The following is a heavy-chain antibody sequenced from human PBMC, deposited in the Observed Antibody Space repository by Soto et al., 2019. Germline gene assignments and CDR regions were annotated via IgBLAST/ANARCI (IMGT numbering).Heavy chain of an antibody. J-gene: IGHJ6*02. D-gene: IGHD6-19*01. CDR2: IYYSGST. CDR1: GGSISSYY. Sequence: PSETLSLTCTVSGGSISSYYWSWIRQPPGKGLEWIGYIYYSGSTNYNPSLKSRVTISVDTSKNQFSLKLSSVTAADTAVYYCATRSQYSSGWYDYYYGMDVWGQGTTVTVSS. CDR3: ATRSQYSSGWYDYYYGMDV. V-gene: IGHV4-59*01.